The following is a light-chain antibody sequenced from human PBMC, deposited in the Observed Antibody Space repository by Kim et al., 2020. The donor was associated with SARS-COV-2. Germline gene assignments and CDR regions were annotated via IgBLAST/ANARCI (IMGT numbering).Light chain of an antibody. Sequence: ASVGDRITRTCRASQDINSALAWYHQKPGKAPKLLLYFASTLESGVPSRFSGSGSGTDFTLTISSLQPEDFATYYCQQFHTYPLTFGGGTKVDIK. V-gene: IGKV1-13*02. CDR1: QDINSA. J-gene: IGKJ4*01. CDR2: FAS. CDR3: QQFHTYPLT.